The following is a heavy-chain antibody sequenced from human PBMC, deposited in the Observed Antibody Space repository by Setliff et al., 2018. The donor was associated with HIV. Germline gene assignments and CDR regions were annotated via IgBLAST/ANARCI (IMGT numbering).Heavy chain of an antibody. CDR1: GFTFSSYT. J-gene: IGHJ4*02. CDR3: ARDAVAGPY. CDR2: ISSSSYYI. Sequence: LRLSCAASGFTFSSYTMNWVRQAPGKGLEWVSSISSSSYYIYYADSVKGRFTISRDNAKNSLFLQMNSLRAEDTAVYYCARDAVAGPYWGQGTLVTVSS. V-gene: IGHV3-21*01. D-gene: IGHD6-19*01.